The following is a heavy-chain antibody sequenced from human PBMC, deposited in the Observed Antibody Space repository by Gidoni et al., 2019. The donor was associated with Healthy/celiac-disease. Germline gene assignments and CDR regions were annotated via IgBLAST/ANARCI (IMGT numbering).Heavy chain of an antibody. D-gene: IGHD1-7*01. Sequence: QVQLVQSGAEVKKPGATVQFSCKASGYTFTSYYMHWVRQAPGQGLEWMGIINPSGGSTSYAQKFQGRVTMTRDTSTSTVYMELSSLRSEDTAVYYCAREPKLELRIPIGEFDYWGQGTLVTVSS. CDR2: INPSGGST. V-gene: IGHV1-46*03. J-gene: IGHJ4*02. CDR1: GYTFTSYY. CDR3: AREPKLELRIPIGEFDY.